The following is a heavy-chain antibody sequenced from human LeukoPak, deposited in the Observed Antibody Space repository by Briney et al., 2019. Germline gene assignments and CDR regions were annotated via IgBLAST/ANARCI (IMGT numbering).Heavy chain of an antibody. Sequence: GGSLRLSCAASEFTFSSYEMNWVRQAPGKGLEWLSYISSSGSTRYYADSVKGRFTISRDNAKNSLYLQMNSLRAEDTAVYYCAELGITMIGGVWGKGTTVTISS. CDR1: EFTFSSYE. V-gene: IGHV3-48*03. J-gene: IGHJ6*04. D-gene: IGHD3-10*02. CDR3: AELGITMIGGV. CDR2: ISSSGSTR.